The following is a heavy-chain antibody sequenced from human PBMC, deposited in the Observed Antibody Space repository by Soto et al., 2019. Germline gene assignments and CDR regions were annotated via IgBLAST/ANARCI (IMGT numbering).Heavy chain of an antibody. CDR2: IWYDGSNK. V-gene: IGHV3-33*01. J-gene: IGHJ4*02. CDR3: ARDAEMATSPRYFDY. Sequence: QVQLVESGGGVVQPGRSLRLSCAASGFTFRTYGMHWVRQAPGTGLEWVAVIWYDGSNKYYADSVKGRFTISRDNSKNTLYLQMNSLRAEDTAVYYCARDAEMATSPRYFDYWGQGTLVTVSS. D-gene: IGHD5-12*01. CDR1: GFTFRTYG.